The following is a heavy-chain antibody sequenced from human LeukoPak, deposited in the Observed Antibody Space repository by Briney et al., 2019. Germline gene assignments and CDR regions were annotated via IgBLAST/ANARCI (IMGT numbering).Heavy chain of an antibody. Sequence: SETLSLTCAVYGGSFSGYYWSWIRQPPGKGLEWIGEINHSGSTNYNPSLKSRVTISVDTSKNQFSLKLSSVTAADTAVYYCAREGGPDIVVVPASPRAFDIWGQGTTVTVSS. CDR1: GGSFSGYY. CDR2: INHSGST. D-gene: IGHD2-2*01. V-gene: IGHV4-34*01. J-gene: IGHJ3*02. CDR3: AREGGPDIVVVPASPRAFDI.